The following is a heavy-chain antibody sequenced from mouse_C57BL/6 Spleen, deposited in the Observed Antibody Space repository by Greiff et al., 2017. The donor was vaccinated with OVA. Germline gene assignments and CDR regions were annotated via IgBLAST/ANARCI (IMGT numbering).Heavy chain of an antibody. J-gene: IGHJ3*01. Sequence: QVQLQQPGAELVKPGASVKMSCKASGYTFTSYWITWVKQRPGQGLEWIGDIYPGSGSTNYNEKFKSKATRTVDTSSSTADRQLSSLTSEDSAVYYCERPYGGCAYWGQGTLVTVSA. D-gene: IGHD1-1*02. CDR2: IYPGSGST. CDR3: ERPYGGCAY. CDR1: GYTFTSYW. V-gene: IGHV1-55*01.